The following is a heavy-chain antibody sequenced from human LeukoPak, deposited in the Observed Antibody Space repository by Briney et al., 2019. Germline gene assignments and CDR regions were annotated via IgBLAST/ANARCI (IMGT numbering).Heavy chain of an antibody. CDR2: IYYSGST. J-gene: IGHJ6*02. V-gene: IGHV4-39*02. CDR1: GGSISSSSYY. Sequence: SETLSLTCTVSGGSISSSSYYWGWIRQPPGKGLEWIGSIYYSGSTYYNPSLKSRVTISVDTSKNQFSLKLSSVTAADTAVYYCAREKSVGASMDVWGQGTTVTVSS. CDR3: AREKSVGASMDV.